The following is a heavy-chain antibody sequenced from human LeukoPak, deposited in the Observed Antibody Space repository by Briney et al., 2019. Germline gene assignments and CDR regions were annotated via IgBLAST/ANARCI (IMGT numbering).Heavy chain of an antibody. J-gene: IGHJ6*02. D-gene: IGHD3-3*01. CDR2: IKQDGSEK. CDR3: ARAGRGIFGVVIISAMDV. V-gene: IGHV3-7*01. CDR1: GFTFSSYW. Sequence: GGSLRLSCAASGFTFSSYWVSWVRQAPGKGLEWVANIKQDGSEKYYVDSVKGRFTISRDNAKNSLYLQMNSLRAEDTAVYYCARAGRGIFGVVIISAMDVWGQGTTVTVSS.